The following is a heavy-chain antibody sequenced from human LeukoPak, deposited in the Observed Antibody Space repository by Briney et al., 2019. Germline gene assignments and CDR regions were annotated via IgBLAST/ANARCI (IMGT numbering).Heavy chain of an antibody. J-gene: IGHJ4*02. CDR3: ARRRVGEVIKGFDY. CDR1: GFTFSSYW. CDR2: IKQDGSEK. V-gene: IGHV3-7*01. D-gene: IGHD3-3*01. Sequence: GGSLRLSCAASGFTFSSYWMSWVRQAPGKGLEWVANIKQDGSEKYYVDSVKGRFTISRDNAKNSLYLQMNSLRAEDTAVYYCARRRVGEVIKGFDYWGQGTLVTVSS.